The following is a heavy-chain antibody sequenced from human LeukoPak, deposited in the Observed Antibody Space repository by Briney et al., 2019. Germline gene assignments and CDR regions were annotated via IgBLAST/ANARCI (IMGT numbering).Heavy chain of an antibody. J-gene: IGHJ4*02. D-gene: IGHD5-12*01. CDR3: ARVSGYSGYGFRYYFDC. V-gene: IGHV3-7*03. Sequence: PGGSLRLSCAASGFTFSSYAMSWVRQAPGKGLEWVANIKQDGSEKYYVDSVKGRFTISRDNAKNSLYLQMNSLRAEDTAVYYCARVSGYSGYGFRYYFDCWGQGTLVTVSS. CDR2: IKQDGSEK. CDR1: GFTFSSYA.